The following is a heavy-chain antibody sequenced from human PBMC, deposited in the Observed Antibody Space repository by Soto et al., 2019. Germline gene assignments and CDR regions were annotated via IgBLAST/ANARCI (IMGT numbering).Heavy chain of an antibody. D-gene: IGHD5-12*01. CDR1: GDSFNDYY. CDR2: INPNGGVT. J-gene: IGHJ6*03. CDR3: ARESGGATATLDYYYFYMDF. V-gene: IGHV1-2*04. Sequence: QVQLVQSGAEVRKPGASVTVSCRSSGDSFNDYYIHWVRQAPGQGFEWMGWINPNGGVTKYAQKFQGWVSMTRDTSIRTVYMQLSRLRSDDTAVYYCARESGGATATLDYYYFYMDFWGTVTTVTVSS.